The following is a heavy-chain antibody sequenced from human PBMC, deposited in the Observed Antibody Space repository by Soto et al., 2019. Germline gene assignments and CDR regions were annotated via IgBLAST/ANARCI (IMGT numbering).Heavy chain of an antibody. J-gene: IGHJ3*02. D-gene: IGHD2-2*01. CDR3: ARGGHCPDTTCYRPSDI. Sequence: QVQVVQSGAEVKKPGSSVKVSCKASGGTFSSHTIDWVRQAPGQGLEWMGRIIPILDIPNYAQTFQGRVTITADKSTSTAYLEVSSLRSEDTAVYYCARGGHCPDTTCYRPSDIWGQGTMVTVSS. CDR2: IIPILDIP. CDR1: GGTFSSHT. V-gene: IGHV1-69*02.